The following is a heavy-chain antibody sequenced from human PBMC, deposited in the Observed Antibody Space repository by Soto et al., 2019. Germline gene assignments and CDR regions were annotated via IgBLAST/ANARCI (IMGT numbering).Heavy chain of an antibody. D-gene: IGHD6-13*01. CDR2: IVVGSGNT. J-gene: IGHJ5*02. V-gene: IGHV1-58*01. CDR1: GLSFPSAA. Sequence: SVPGACPGAGLSFPSAAGQWVRQARGQRLEWIGWIVVGSGNTNYAQKFQERVTITRDMSTSTAYMELSSLRSEDTAVYYCAEGDRSSWYLPWFDPWGQGTLVTVSS. CDR3: AEGDRSSWYLPWFDP.